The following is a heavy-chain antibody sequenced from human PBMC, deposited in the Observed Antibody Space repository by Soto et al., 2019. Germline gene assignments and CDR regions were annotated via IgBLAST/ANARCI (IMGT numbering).Heavy chain of an antibody. V-gene: IGHV1-18*01. Sequence: GASVKVSCKASGYTFTSYGISWVRQAPGQGLDWMGWISAYNGNTNYAQMLQGRVTMTTDASTSTAYMELGSLRSDDTAVYYCARASLWFGELLVGWFAPWGQGTLVTVS. CDR1: GYTFTSYG. D-gene: IGHD3-10*01. J-gene: IGHJ5*02. CDR2: ISAYNGNT. CDR3: ARASLWFGELLVGWFAP.